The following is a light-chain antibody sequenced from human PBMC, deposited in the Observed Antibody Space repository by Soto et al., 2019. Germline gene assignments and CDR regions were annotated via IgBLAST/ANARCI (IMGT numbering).Light chain of an antibody. CDR3: SSYTSSSTYV. V-gene: IGLV2-14*01. CDR2: DVS. Sequence: QSALTQPASVSGSPGQSITISCTGTSSDVGGYNYVSWYQQHPGEAPKLMIYDVSNRPSGVSNRFSGPKSGNTASLTISGLQAEDEADYYCSSYTSSSTYVFGTGTKLTVL. CDR1: SSDVGGYNY. J-gene: IGLJ1*01.